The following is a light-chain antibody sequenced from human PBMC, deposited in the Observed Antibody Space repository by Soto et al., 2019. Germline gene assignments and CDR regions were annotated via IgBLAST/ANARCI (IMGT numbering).Light chain of an antibody. CDR1: SDDIGGYNY. J-gene: IGLJ2*01. CDR3: CTYASTHVI. CDR2: EVS. Sequence: QSALTQPRSVSGSPGQSVTISCAGSSDDIGGYNYVSWYQQYPGKAPKRMIYEVSKRPSGVPNRFSGSKSGNTASLTISGLLADDEADYYCCTYASTHVIFGGGTKLTVL. V-gene: IGLV2-11*01.